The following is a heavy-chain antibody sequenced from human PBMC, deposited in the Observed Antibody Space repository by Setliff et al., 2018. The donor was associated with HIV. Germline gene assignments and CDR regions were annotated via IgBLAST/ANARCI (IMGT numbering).Heavy chain of an antibody. Sequence: GGSLRLSCTASGFPFGDYAMSWVRQAPGKGLEWLGFIRSEAYGGTTEYAASVKGRFTISRDDSKSIAYLQMNSLKTEDTAVYYCTRALSSTPAFDIWGQGTMVTVSS. CDR2: IRSEAYGGTT. V-gene: IGHV3-49*04. J-gene: IGHJ3*02. D-gene: IGHD6-6*01. CDR1: GFPFGDYA. CDR3: TRALSSTPAFDI.